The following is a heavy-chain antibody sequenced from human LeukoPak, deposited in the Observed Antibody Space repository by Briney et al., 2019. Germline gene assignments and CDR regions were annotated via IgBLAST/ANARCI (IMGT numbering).Heavy chain of an antibody. Sequence: GGSLRLSCASSGFTFSFYWMHWVRQAPGKGLVWVSRINNDGRSTSYAGSVKGRFTISRDNAKNTLYLQMNNLRAEDTAVYYCARDNEFCTGGTCRLDYWGRGALVTVSS. V-gene: IGHV3-74*01. J-gene: IGHJ4*02. CDR2: INNDGRST. CDR3: ARDNEFCTGGTCRLDY. CDR1: GFTFSFYW. D-gene: IGHD2-15*01.